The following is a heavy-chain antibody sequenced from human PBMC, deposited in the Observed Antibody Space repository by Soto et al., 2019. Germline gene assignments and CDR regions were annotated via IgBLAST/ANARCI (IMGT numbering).Heavy chain of an antibody. Sequence: DVQLVESGGGLIQPGESLRLSCAAFGFTISGKKYVAWVRQAPGKGLEWVSALYDLDGSFYAASVKGRFTTSSDSSKTTVYLQMNDRRPDDTAVYYFATWHEREHAYDVWGQGTTVTVSS. CDR1: GFTISGKKY. J-gene: IGHJ3*01. CDR2: LYDLDGS. CDR3: ATWHEREHAYDV. V-gene: IGHV3-53*01. D-gene: IGHD1-1*01.